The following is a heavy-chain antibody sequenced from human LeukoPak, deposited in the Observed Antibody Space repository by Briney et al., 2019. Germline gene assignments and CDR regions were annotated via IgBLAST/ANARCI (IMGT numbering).Heavy chain of an antibody. V-gene: IGHV3-7*01. Sequence: GGSLRLSCAASGFPFSSYWMSWFRRAPGKGLEWVANIKQDGSEKYYVDSVKGRFTISRDNAKNSLYLQMNSLRAEDTAVYYCARQRGDCYDYWGQGTLVTVSS. CDR1: GFPFSSYW. CDR2: IKQDGSEK. D-gene: IGHD2-21*01. J-gene: IGHJ4*02. CDR3: ARQRGDCYDY.